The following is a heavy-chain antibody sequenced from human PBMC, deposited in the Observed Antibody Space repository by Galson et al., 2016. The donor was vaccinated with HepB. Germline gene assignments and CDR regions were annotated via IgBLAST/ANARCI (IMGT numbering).Heavy chain of an antibody. Sequence: SLRLSCAASGFNFRNYWMHWVRQAPGKGLVWVSRIKDDGTTAGYAGSVKGRFTISRDNANSTLYLQMDSLSAEDTAVYYCGRDEAGTGPTVDYRGQGALVTVSS. D-gene: IGHD1-26*01. J-gene: IGHJ4*02. V-gene: IGHV3-74*01. CDR1: GFNFRNYW. CDR2: IKDDGTTA. CDR3: GRDEAGTGPTVDY.